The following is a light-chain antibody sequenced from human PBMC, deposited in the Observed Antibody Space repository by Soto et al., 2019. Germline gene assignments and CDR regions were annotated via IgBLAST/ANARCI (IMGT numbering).Light chain of an antibody. CDR3: MQALHTPRT. Sequence: DIVMTQSPLSLSFTPGEPASISCRSSQSLLHSNGNHYLEWYFQKPGQSPQLLIYLASIRASGVPDRFSGSGSGTDFTLKIRRVEAEDVGVYYCMQALHTPRTFGQGTKVEIK. CDR1: QSLLHSNGNHY. V-gene: IGKV2-28*01. CDR2: LAS. J-gene: IGKJ1*01.